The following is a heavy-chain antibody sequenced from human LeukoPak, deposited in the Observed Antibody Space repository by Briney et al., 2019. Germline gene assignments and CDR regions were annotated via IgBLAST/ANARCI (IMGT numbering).Heavy chain of an antibody. D-gene: IGHD6-13*01. V-gene: IGHV1-46*01. Sequence: ASVKVSCKASGYTFTSYYMHWVRQAPGQGLEWMGIINPSGGSTSYAQKFQGRVTMTRDMSTSTVYMELSSLRSEDTAVYYCASGYSSSWYAEYFQHWGQGTLVTVSS. CDR2: INPSGGST. CDR1: GYTFTSYY. J-gene: IGHJ1*01. CDR3: ASGYSSSWYAEYFQH.